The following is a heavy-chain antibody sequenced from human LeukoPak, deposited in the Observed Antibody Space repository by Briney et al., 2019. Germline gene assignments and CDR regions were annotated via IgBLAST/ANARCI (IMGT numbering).Heavy chain of an antibody. CDR2: IYTSGST. Sequence: SETLSLTCTVSGGSISSYYWSWIRQPAGKGLEWIGRIYTSGSTNYNPSLKSRVTMSVDTSKNQFSLKLSSVTAADTAVYYCARGRIAAAGTSWFDPWGQGTLVTVSS. CDR3: ARGRIAAAGTSWFDP. D-gene: IGHD6-13*01. V-gene: IGHV4-4*07. J-gene: IGHJ5*02. CDR1: GGSISSYY.